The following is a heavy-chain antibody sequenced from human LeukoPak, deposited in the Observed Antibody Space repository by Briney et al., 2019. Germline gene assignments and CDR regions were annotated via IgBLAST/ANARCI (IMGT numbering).Heavy chain of an antibody. Sequence: GGSVTLFHAASGFTFSSYAIRWARQPRGGGLEWVSCISISGGDTYYADSGTGRFTISRDNSKNTLYLQMNSLRAEDTAVYFCAKDTGYSSRWVAFDIWGQGTMVTVSS. D-gene: IGHD6-13*01. J-gene: IGHJ3*02. V-gene: IGHV3-23*01. CDR1: GFTFSSYA. CDR3: AKDTGYSSRWVAFDI. CDR2: ISISGGDT.